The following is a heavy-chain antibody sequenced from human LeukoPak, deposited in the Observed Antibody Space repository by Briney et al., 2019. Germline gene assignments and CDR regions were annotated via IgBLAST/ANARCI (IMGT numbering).Heavy chain of an antibody. CDR2: IYYSGST. D-gene: IGHD3-3*01. Sequence: SETLSLTCTVSGGSISSGGYYWSWIRQHPGKGLEWIGYIYYSGSTYYNPSLKSRVTISVDTSKNQFSLKLSSVTAADTAVYYCARVSSDFWSGYLNYYYYMDVWGKGTTVTVSS. CDR1: GGSISSGGYY. CDR3: ARVSSDFWSGYLNYYYYMDV. J-gene: IGHJ6*03. V-gene: IGHV4-31*03.